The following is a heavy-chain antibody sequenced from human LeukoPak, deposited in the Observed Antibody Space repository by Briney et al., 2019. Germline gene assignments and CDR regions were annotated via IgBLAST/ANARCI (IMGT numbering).Heavy chain of an antibody. D-gene: IGHD4-17*01. Sequence: GGSLRLSCAASGFTFSSSAMSWVRQAPGKGLEWVSAISNNGGYTYYADSVQGRFTISRDNSKNTLFLQMNSLRDDDTAVYYCASPLRDYRDSRGIFDIWGQGTMVTVSS. CDR2: ISNNGGYT. CDR3: ASPLRDYRDSRGIFDI. V-gene: IGHV3-23*01. CDR1: GFTFSSSA. J-gene: IGHJ3*02.